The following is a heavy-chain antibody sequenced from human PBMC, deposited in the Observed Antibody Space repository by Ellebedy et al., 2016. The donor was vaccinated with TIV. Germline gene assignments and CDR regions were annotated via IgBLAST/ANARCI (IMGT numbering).Heavy chain of an antibody. Sequence: MPSETLSLTCTVSGGSISSYYWSWIRQPPGKGLEWIGYIYYSGSTNYNPSLKSRVTISVDTSKKQFSLKLSSVTAADTAVYYCARQGGYSSSWYVWGQGTLVTVSS. CDR3: ARQGGYSSSWYV. CDR2: IYYSGST. J-gene: IGHJ4*02. D-gene: IGHD6-13*01. V-gene: IGHV4-59*08. CDR1: GGSISSYY.